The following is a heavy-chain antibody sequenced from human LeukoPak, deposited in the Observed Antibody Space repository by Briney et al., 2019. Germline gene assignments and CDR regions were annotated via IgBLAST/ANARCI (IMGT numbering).Heavy chain of an antibody. Sequence: GGSLRPSCAASGFTFSSYAMSWVRQAPGKGLEWVSAISGSGGSTYYADSVKGRFTISRDNSKNTLYLQMNSLRAEDTAVYYCAKDRSYYDSSGYYQNFDYWGQGTLVTVSS. CDR3: AKDRSYYDSSGYYQNFDY. CDR2: ISGSGGST. D-gene: IGHD3-22*01. V-gene: IGHV3-23*01. CDR1: GFTFSSYA. J-gene: IGHJ4*02.